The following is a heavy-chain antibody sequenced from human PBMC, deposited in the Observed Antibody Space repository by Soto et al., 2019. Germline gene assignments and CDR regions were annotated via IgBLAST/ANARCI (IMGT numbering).Heavy chain of an antibody. D-gene: IGHD3-3*01. J-gene: IGHJ5*02. CDR1: GGSISSYY. CDR3: ARGKIIGP. V-gene: IGHV4-59*01. Sequence: TLSLTCTVSGGSISSYYWSWIRQPPGKGLEWIGYIYYSGSTNYNPSLKSRVTISVDTSKNQFSLKLSSVTAADTAMYYCARGKIIGPWGQGTLVTVSS. CDR2: IYYSGST.